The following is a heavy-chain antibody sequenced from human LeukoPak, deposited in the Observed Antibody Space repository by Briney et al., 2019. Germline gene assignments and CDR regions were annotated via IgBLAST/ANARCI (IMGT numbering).Heavy chain of an antibody. D-gene: IGHD2-15*01. CDR2: IYHSGST. Sequence: SGTLSLTCAVSGGSISSSNWWSWVRPPPGKGLEWIGEIYHSGSTNYNPSLKSRVTISVDKSKNQFSLKLSSVTAAATAVYYCATTYCSGGSCYRDAYWGQGTLVTVSS. V-gene: IGHV4-4*02. CDR1: GGSISSSNW. J-gene: IGHJ4*02. CDR3: ATTYCSGGSCYRDAY.